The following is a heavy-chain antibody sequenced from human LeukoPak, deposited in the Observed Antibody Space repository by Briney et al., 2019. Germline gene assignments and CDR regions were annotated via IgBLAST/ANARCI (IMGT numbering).Heavy chain of an antibody. J-gene: IGHJ4*02. D-gene: IGHD1-1*01. Sequence: ASVNVSCKASVYTFTSYDINWVRQATGQGLEWMGWMNPNSGNTGYAQKFQGRVTMTRNTSISTAYMELSSLRSEDTAVYYCARGQYNWNDRYFDYWGQGTLVTVSS. CDR3: ARGQYNWNDRYFDY. V-gene: IGHV1-8*01. CDR1: VYTFTSYD. CDR2: MNPNSGNT.